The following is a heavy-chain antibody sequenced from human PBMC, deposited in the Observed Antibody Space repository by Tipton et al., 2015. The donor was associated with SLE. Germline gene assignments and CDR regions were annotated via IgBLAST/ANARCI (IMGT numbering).Heavy chain of an antibody. D-gene: IGHD1-26*01. CDR2: ISHTGST. J-gene: IGHJ3*02. CDR3: ARHLTGARAFDI. CDR1: GGSISAYY. Sequence: TLSLTCAVYGGSISAYYWSWIRQPPGKGLEWIGEISHTGSTNFNPSLKSRITISVDTSKNQFSLKLNSVTAADTAVYFCARHLTGARAFDIWGQGTMVTVSS. V-gene: IGHV4-34*01.